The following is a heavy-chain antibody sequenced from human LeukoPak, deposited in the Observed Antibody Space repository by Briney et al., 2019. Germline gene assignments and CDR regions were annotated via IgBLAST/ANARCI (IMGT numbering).Heavy chain of an antibody. CDR3: ARDQVPDYDILTGYHP. J-gene: IGHJ5*02. CDR2: IIPIFGTA. V-gene: IGHV1-69*13. Sequence: SVTLSCKASGGTLSSYAISWVRQAPGQGLEWMGGIIPIFGTANYAQKFQGRVTITADESTSTAYMELSSLRSEDTAVYYCARDQVPDYDILTGYHPWGQGNLVTVSS. CDR1: GGTLSSYA. D-gene: IGHD3-9*01.